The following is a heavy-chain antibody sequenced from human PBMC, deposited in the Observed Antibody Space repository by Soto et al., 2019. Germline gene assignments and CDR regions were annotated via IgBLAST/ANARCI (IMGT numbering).Heavy chain of an antibody. V-gene: IGHV1-8*01. CDR2: MNPNSGNT. CDR1: GYTFTSYD. Sequence: ASVKVSCKASGYTFTSYDINRVRQATGQGLEWMGWMNPNSGNTGYAQKFQGRVTMTRNTSISTAYMELSSLRSEDTAVYYCARGVGYYYYMDVWGKGTTVTVSS. CDR3: ARGVGYYYYMDV. J-gene: IGHJ6*03.